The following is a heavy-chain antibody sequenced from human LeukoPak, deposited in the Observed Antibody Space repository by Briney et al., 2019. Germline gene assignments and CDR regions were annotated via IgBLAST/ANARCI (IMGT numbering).Heavy chain of an antibody. Sequence: SETLSLTCTVSGYSISSGYYWGWIRQPPGKGLEWIGSIYHSGSTYYNPSLKSRVTISVDTSKNQFSLKLSSVTAADTAVYYCARVLYGSGSYRLDYWGQGTLVTVSS. CDR3: ARVLYGSGSYRLDY. CDR1: GYSISSGYY. D-gene: IGHD3-10*01. CDR2: IYHSGST. V-gene: IGHV4-38-2*02. J-gene: IGHJ4*02.